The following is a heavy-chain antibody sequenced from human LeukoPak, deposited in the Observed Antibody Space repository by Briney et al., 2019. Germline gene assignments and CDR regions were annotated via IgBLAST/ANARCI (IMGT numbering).Heavy chain of an antibody. Sequence: SETLSLTCTVSGGSISSYYWSWIRQPAGKGLEWIGRIYTSGSTNYNPSLKSRVTMSVDTSKNQFSLKLSSVTAADTAVYYCARDTGLLPSSTNIDAFDIWGQGTMVTVSS. J-gene: IGHJ3*02. CDR2: IYTSGST. V-gene: IGHV4-4*07. CDR1: GGSISSYY. CDR3: ARDTGLLPSSTNIDAFDI. D-gene: IGHD2-2*01.